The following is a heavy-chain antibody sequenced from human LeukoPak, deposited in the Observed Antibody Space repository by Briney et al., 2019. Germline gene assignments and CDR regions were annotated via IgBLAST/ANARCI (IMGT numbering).Heavy chain of an antibody. J-gene: IGHJ4*02. Sequence: GGSLRLSCAASGFTFTTYAMSWVRQAPGKGLEWVSAITDSGDNTYYADSVKGRFTISRDNSKNTLYLQMNSLRAEDTAVYYCAKATSFHYFDYWGQGTLVTVSS. CDR1: GFTFTTYA. CDR3: AKATSFHYFDY. V-gene: IGHV3-23*01. CDR2: ITDSGDNT.